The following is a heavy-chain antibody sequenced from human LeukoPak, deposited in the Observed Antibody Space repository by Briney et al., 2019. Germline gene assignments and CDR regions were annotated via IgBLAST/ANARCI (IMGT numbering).Heavy chain of an antibody. Sequence: GGSLRLSCVASGFTFSSNGMHWVRQAPGKGLEWVTFIQYDGSKKCYADSVKGRFTISRDNSKNTLYLQMNSLRAEDTAVYYCAKARYCSGGSCFPQLTPDYWGQGTLVTVSS. CDR3: AKARYCSGGSCFPQLTPDY. V-gene: IGHV3-30*02. J-gene: IGHJ4*02. D-gene: IGHD2-15*01. CDR1: GFTFSSNG. CDR2: IQYDGSKK.